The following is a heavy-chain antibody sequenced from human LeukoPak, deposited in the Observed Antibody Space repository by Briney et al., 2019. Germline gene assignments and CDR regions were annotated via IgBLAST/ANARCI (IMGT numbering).Heavy chain of an antibody. D-gene: IGHD4-23*01. J-gene: IGHJ4*02. Sequence: GEALEISWKGSGYIFTSYWIGWVRQMPGKGLEGMGIIYPGDSDTRYSPSFQGQVTISADKSISTAYLQWSSLKASDTAMYYCARTTTVVTPPDYWGQGTLVTVSS. CDR2: IYPGDSDT. CDR1: GYIFTSYW. V-gene: IGHV5-51*01. CDR3: ARTTTVVTPPDY.